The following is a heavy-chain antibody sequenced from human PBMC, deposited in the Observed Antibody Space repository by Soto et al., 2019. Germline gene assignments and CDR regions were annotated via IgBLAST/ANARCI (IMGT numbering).Heavy chain of an antibody. CDR3: AKEGTSGLCYFDY. Sequence: GGSLRLSCAASGFTFSNYAISWVRQAPGKGLEWVSIISGSGDTSYYADSVKGRFTISRDNSRNTLYLQMNSLRAGDSAKYYCAKEGTSGLCYFDYWGPGTLVTVSS. CDR2: ISGSGDTS. V-gene: IGHV3-23*01. D-gene: IGHD6-19*01. J-gene: IGHJ4*02. CDR1: GFTFSNYA.